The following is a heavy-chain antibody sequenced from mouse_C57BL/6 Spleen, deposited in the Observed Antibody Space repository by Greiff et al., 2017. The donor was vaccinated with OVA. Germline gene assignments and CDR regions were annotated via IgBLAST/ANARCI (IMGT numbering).Heavy chain of an antibody. J-gene: IGHJ1*03. Sequence: QVQLKESGAELVKPGASVKISCKASGYAFSSYWMNWVKQRPGKGLEWIGQIYPGDGDTNYNGKFKGKATLTADKSSSTAYMQLSSLTSEDSAVYFCARSGGYWYFDVWGTGTTVTVSS. CDR1: GYAFSSYW. CDR2: IYPGDGDT. CDR3: ARSGGYWYFDV. V-gene: IGHV1-80*01.